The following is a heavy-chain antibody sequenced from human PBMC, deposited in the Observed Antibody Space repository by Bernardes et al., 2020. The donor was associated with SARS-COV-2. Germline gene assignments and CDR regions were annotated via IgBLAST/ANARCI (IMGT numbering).Heavy chain of an antibody. V-gene: IGHV3-23*01. CDR3: AKDRSRVIRGVISDY. CDR2: ISSSGAST. J-gene: IGHJ4*02. CDR1: NFTFSIYG. D-gene: IGHD3-10*01. Sequence: GGSLRLSCAASNFTFSIYGMHWVRQAPGRGLEWVAGISSSGASTFYAESMRGRFTIARDNSKSTVYLQMNSLRVEDTALYYCAKDRSRVIRGVISDYWGQGILVTVSS.